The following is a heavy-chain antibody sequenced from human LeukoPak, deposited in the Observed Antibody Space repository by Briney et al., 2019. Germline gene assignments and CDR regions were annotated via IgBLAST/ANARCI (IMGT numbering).Heavy chain of an antibody. CDR1: GGSFSGYY. CDR3: AELRQDCSGGSCYSGYYYYMDV. Sequence: PSETLSLTCAVYGGSFSGYYWSWIRQPPGKGLEWIGENNHSGSTNYNPSLKSRVTISVDTSKNQFSLKLSSVTAADTAVYYCAELRQDCSGGSCYSGYYYYMDVWGKGTTVTVSS. J-gene: IGHJ6*03. V-gene: IGHV4-34*01. D-gene: IGHD2-15*01. CDR2: NNHSGST.